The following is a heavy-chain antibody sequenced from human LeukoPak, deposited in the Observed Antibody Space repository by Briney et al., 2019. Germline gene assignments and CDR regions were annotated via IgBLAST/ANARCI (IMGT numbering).Heavy chain of an antibody. J-gene: IGHJ6*02. Sequence: PGGSLRLSCAASGFTFSSYAMSWVRQAPGKGLEWVSAISGSGGSTYYADSVKGRFTISRDNSKNTLYLQMNSLKTEDTAVYYCTPVLRFLEWLSPYYYGMDVWGQGTTVTVSS. CDR2: ISGSGGST. CDR3: TPVLRFLEWLSPYYYGMDV. V-gene: IGHV3-23*01. D-gene: IGHD3-3*01. CDR1: GFTFSSYA.